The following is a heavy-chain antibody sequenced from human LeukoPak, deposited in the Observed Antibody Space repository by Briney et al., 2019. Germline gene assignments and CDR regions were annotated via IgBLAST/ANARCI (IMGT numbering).Heavy chain of an antibody. D-gene: IGHD2-15*01. J-gene: IGHJ5*02. CDR2: IYYTGST. CDR3: AREIGFKGWFDP. CDR1: GGSISSYY. V-gene: IGHV4-59*01. Sequence: SETLSLTCSVSGGSISSYYWSWIRKPPGKGLEWIGNIYYTGSTNYNPSLKSRVTMSVDTSKKQFSLKLSSVTAADTAVYYCAREIGFKGWFDPWGQGTLVTVSS.